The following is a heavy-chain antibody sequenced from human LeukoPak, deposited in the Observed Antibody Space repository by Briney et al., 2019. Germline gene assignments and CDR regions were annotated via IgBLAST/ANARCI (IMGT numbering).Heavy chain of an antibody. CDR1: GFTFSSYW. J-gene: IGHJ4*02. Sequence: HPGGSLRLSCAASGFTFSSYWMSWVRQAPGKGLEWVANIKQDGSEKYYVDSVKGRFTISRDNAKNSLYLQMNSLRAEDTAVYYCAKAPYYDSSGPGVDYWGQGTLVTVSS. V-gene: IGHV3-7*01. D-gene: IGHD3-22*01. CDR3: AKAPYYDSSGPGVDY. CDR2: IKQDGSEK.